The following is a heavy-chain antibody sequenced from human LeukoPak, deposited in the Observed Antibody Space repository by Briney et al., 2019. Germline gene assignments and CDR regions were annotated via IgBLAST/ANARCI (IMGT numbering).Heavy chain of an antibody. Sequence: SGGSLRLSCAASGFTFSSYAMSWVRQAPGKGLEWVSAISGSGGSTYYADSVKGRFTISRDNSKNTLYLQMNSLRAEDTAVYYCARGTGQYNYGHRGAFDTWGQGTMVTVSS. CDR2: ISGSGGST. CDR3: ARGTGQYNYGHRGAFDT. CDR1: GFTFSSYA. D-gene: IGHD5-18*01. V-gene: IGHV3-23*01. J-gene: IGHJ3*02.